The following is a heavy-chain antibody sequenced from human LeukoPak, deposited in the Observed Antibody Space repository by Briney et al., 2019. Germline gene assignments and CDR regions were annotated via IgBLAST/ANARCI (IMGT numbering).Heavy chain of an antibody. CDR1: GGSISSGSSY. Sequence: SETLSLTCTVSGGSISSGSSYWTWLRQHPEKGLDWIGYIYHNGCTSYKPSLKSRLTISLDTSKNQFSLKLTSVTAADTAVYFCARSRPGSYQNSWGPGVLVTVS. CDR2: IYHNGCT. J-gene: IGHJ4*02. D-gene: IGHD1-26*01. V-gene: IGHV4-31*03. CDR3: ARSRPGSYQNS.